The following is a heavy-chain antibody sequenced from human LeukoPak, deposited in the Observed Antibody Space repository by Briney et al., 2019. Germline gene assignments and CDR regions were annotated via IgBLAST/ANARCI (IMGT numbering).Heavy chain of an antibody. CDR2: ISAYNGNT. Sequence: GASVKVSCKASGYTFTSYAMHWVRQAPGQGLEWMGWISAYNGNTNYAQKLQGRVTMTTDTSTSTAYMELSSLRSEDTAVYYCARDPDYGDYLLDYWGQGTLVTVSS. D-gene: IGHD4-17*01. CDR1: GYTFTSYA. V-gene: IGHV1-3*01. J-gene: IGHJ4*02. CDR3: ARDPDYGDYLLDY.